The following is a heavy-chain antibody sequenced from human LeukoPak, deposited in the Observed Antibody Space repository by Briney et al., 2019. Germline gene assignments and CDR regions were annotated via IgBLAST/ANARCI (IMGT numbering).Heavy chain of an antibody. CDR3: ARSGNVAAADI. CDR2: IYHSGST. V-gene: IGHV4-30-2*01. J-gene: IGHJ4*02. CDR1: GGSISSGGYS. Sequence: QTLSLTCAVSGGSISSGGYSWSWLRQPPGKGLEWIGYIYHSGSTYYNPSLKSRVTISVDRSKNQFSLKLSSVTAADTAVYYCARSGNVAAADIWGQGTLVTVSS. D-gene: IGHD6-13*01.